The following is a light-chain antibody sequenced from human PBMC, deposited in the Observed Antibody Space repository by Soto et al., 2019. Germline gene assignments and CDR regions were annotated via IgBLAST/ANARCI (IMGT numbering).Light chain of an antibody. J-gene: IGKJ4*02. V-gene: IGKV3-20*01. Sequence: EIVLTQSPGTLSLSPGERATLSCRASQSVNNNYFAWYQQKRGPAPRLLVYGASTRATVITERFSGSLSGTDFTLTISRLEPEYFAVYYWQQYSRSLTFGGGTKVEIK. CDR2: GAS. CDR1: QSVNNNY. CDR3: QQYSRSLT.